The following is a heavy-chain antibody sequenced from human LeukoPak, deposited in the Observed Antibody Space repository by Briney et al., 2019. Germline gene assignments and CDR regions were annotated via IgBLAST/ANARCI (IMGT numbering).Heavy chain of an antibody. CDR2: ISSTSGTI. V-gene: IGHV3-48*04. J-gene: IGHJ4*02. CDR3: ARGPMDYFDY. CDR1: GFNFSPSS. Sequence: GGSLRLSCVASGFNFSPSSMNWVRQAPGKGLEWVSFISSTSGTIHYADSVKGRFTISRDNAKNSLYLQMNSLRAEDTAVYYCARGPMDYFDYWGQGTLVTVSS.